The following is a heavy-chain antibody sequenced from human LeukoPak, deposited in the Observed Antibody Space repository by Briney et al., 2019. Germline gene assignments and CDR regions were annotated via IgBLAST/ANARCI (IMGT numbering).Heavy chain of an antibody. CDR2: VDTSGST. D-gene: IGHD3-16*01. CDR3: ARGLGGASYYMDV. CDR1: GGSIRSFY. J-gene: IGHJ6*03. V-gene: IGHV4-4*07. Sequence: LETLSLTCSVSGGSIRSFYWTWVRQSAWKGLEWIGRVDTSGSTHYHPSLKGRATMSLDTSKYQFSLRLTSVTVADTAVYYCARGLGGASYYMDVWGKGTTVTVSS.